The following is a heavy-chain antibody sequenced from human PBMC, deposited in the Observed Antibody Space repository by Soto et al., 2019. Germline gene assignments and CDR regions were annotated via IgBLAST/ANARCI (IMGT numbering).Heavy chain of an antibody. Sequence: PSETLSLTCAVYGGSFSGYYWRWIRQPPGKGLEWIGEINHSGSTSYNPSRKSRVTMSVDTSNSQFSLKLTSVTAADTAVYYCARGEDAFFYSGLDVWGQGITVTVSS. V-gene: IGHV4-34*01. J-gene: IGHJ6*02. CDR1: GGSFSGYY. CDR2: INHSGST. CDR3: ARGEDAFFYSGLDV.